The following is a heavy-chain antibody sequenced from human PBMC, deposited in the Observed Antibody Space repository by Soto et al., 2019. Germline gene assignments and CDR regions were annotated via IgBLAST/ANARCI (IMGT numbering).Heavy chain of an antibody. CDR1: GYTFTSYA. J-gene: IGHJ4*02. D-gene: IGHD3-3*01. CDR2: INPNSGGA. Sequence: ASVKVSCKASGYTFTSYAMHWVRQAPGQGLEWMGGINPNSGGANYAQKFQGRVTITRDTSTSTAYMELSSLRSEDTAVYYCARSGLPNAFDYWGQGTLVTVSS. V-gene: IGHV1-3*01. CDR3: ARSGLPNAFDY.